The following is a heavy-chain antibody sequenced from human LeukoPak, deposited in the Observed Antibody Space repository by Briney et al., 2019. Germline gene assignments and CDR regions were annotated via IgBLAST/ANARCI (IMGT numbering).Heavy chain of an antibody. CDR3: ARDYFGSGFFDY. Sequence: SETLSLTCTVSGVSISNYYWSWIREPPGKGLEWIGYIYYSGSTNYNPSLQSRATISVDPSKSQFSLRLSSVTAADTAVYYCARDYFGSGFFDYWGQGILVTVSS. V-gene: IGHV4-59*01. CDR1: GVSISNYY. CDR2: IYYSGST. D-gene: IGHD3-10*01. J-gene: IGHJ4*02.